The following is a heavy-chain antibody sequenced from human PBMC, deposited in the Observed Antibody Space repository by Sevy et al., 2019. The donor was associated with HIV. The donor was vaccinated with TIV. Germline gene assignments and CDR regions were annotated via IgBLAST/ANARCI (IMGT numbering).Heavy chain of an antibody. CDR1: GYSFATYW. CDR2: IYPDDSDT. D-gene: IGHD1-1*01. J-gene: IGHJ6*02. V-gene: IGHV5-51*01. CDR3: ARGARGTPPSFYYYTLNV. Sequence: GESLKISCKGSGYSFATYWIAWVRQMPGKGLEWMGIIYPDDSDTRYSPSFQGQVTISADKSISTAYLQWSTLKAYDTAKYYCARGARGTPPSFYYYTLNVWGQGTTVTVSS.